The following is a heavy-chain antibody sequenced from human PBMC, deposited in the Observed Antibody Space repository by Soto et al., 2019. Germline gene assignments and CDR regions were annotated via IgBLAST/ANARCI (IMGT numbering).Heavy chain of an antibody. D-gene: IGHD4-17*01. CDR3: AQDQTVPTPRKFGY. J-gene: IGHJ4*02. CDR1: GFTFSSYA. V-gene: IGHV3-23*01. Sequence: EVQLLESGGGLVQPGGSLRLSCAASGFTFSSYAMSWVRQAPGKGLEWVSAISGSGGSTYYADSVKGRFTISRDNSKNPVYLQINNVRAEDTAVYYCAQDQTVPTPRKFGYWGQGTLVTGSS. CDR2: ISGSGGST.